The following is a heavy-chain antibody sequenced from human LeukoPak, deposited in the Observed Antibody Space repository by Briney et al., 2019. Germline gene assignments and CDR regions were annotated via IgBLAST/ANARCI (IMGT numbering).Heavy chain of an antibody. D-gene: IGHD2-15*01. V-gene: IGHV5-51*01. CDR1: GYSFTSYW. CDR2: IYPGDSDT. CDR3: ARIFCSGGSCPSDY. Sequence: LGESPKISCKGSGYSFTSYWIGWVRQMPGKGLEWMGIIYPGDSDTRYSPSFQGQVTISADKSISTAYLQWSSLKASDTAMNYCARIFCSGGSCPSDYWGQGTLVTVSS. J-gene: IGHJ4*02.